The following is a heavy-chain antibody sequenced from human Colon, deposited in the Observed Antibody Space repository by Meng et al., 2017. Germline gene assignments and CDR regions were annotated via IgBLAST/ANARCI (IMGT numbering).Heavy chain of an antibody. D-gene: IGHD3-9*01. CDR2: IHPSGST. Sequence: QVQLGRWGAGLLKPSRPLSPTCAVYGGSFSDYYLTWIRQPPGKGLEWVGEIHPSGSTYYSPSLQSRVTITLDTSKNQFSLTLSSMTAADTAVYFCARGVDWAKSGNFWGQGTLVTVSS. V-gene: IGHV4-34*01. CDR1: GGSFSDYY. CDR3: ARGVDWAKSGNF. J-gene: IGHJ4*02.